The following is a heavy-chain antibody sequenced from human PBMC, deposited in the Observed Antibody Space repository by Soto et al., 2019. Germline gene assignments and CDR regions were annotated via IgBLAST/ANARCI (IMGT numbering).Heavy chain of an antibody. V-gene: IGHV1-69*06. CDR2: IIPIFGTA. CDR1: GGTFSSYA. J-gene: IGHJ6*02. CDR3: ARDQRDYGSGSSDRYYYYGMDV. D-gene: IGHD3-10*01. Sequence: QVQLVQSGAEVKKPGSSVKVSCKASGGTFSSYAISWVRQAPGQGLEWMGGIIPIFGTANYAQKFKGRVTITADKSTSTVYMELSSLRAEDTAVYYCARDQRDYGSGSSDRYYYYGMDVWGQGTTVTVSS.